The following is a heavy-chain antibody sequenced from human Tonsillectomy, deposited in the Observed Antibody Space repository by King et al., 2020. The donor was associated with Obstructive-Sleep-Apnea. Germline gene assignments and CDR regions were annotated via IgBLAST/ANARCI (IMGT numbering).Heavy chain of an antibody. CDR2: IHWDTDDL. Sequence: VQLVESGGGLVQPGRSLRLSCTISGFFTAEHAIHWVRQAPGEGLEWVSGIHWDTDDLGYADYVKGRFTISRDNAKNSLYLQMNSLRSEDTAFYYCVKDMRPGGADVWGQGTTVTVSS. CDR3: VKDMRPGGADV. V-gene: IGHV3-9*02. D-gene: IGHD1-14*01. J-gene: IGHJ6*02. CDR1: GFFTAEHA.